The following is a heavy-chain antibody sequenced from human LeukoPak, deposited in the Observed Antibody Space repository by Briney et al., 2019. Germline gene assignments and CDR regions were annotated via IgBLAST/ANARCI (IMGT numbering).Heavy chain of an antibody. CDR1: GFTFDDYG. D-gene: IGHD6-13*01. V-gene: IGHV3-20*04. Sequence: GGSLRLSCAASGFTFDDYGMSWVRQAPGKGLEWVSGINWNGGSTGYADSVKGRFTISRDNAKNSLYLQMNSLRAEDTAVYYCARDADVVAAAGNWFDPWGQGTLITVSS. CDR2: INWNGGST. J-gene: IGHJ5*02. CDR3: ARDADVVAAAGNWFDP.